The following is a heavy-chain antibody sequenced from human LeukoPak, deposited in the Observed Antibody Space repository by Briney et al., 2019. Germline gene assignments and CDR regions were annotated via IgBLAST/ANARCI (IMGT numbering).Heavy chain of an antibody. CDR2: IYHSGST. D-gene: IGHD6-19*01. J-gene: IGHJ5*02. Sequence: PSETLSLTCTVSGGSISSGGYYWSWIRQHPGKGLEWIGYIYHSGSTYYNPSLKSRVTISVDRSKNQFSLKLSSVTAADTAVYYCARIKASAVAGTGGWFDPWGQGTLVTVSS. CDR3: ARIKASAVAGTGGWFDP. CDR1: GGSISSGGYY. V-gene: IGHV4-30-2*01.